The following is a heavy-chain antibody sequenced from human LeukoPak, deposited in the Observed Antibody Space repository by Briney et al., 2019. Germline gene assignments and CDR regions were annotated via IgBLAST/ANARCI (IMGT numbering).Heavy chain of an antibody. CDR2: IYYSGST. CDR3: ARGDPTTGDPMFDY. Sequence: PSETLSLTCTVSGGSISSYYWSWIRQPLGKGLEWIGYIYYSGSTDYNPSLKSRVTISVDTSKNQFSLKLSSVTAADTAVYYCARGDPTTGDPMFDYWGQGTLVTVSS. V-gene: IGHV4-59*01. J-gene: IGHJ4*02. D-gene: IGHD3-16*01. CDR1: GGSISSYY.